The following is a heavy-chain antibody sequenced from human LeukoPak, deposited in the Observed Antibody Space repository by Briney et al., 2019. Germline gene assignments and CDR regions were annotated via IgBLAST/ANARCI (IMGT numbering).Heavy chain of an antibody. Sequence: GGSLRLSCAASGFTFDDYAMHWVRQAPGKGLEWVSGISWNSGSIGYADSVKGRFTISRDNAKNSLYLQMNSLRAEDTALYYCAKASVDSSWYPSFDYWGQGTLVTVSS. CDR1: GFTFDDYA. J-gene: IGHJ4*02. CDR3: AKASVDSSWYPSFDY. D-gene: IGHD6-13*01. V-gene: IGHV3-9*01. CDR2: ISWNSGSI.